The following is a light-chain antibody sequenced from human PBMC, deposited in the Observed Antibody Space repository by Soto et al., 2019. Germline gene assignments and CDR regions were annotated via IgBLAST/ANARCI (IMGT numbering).Light chain of an antibody. CDR2: RAS. CDR1: QSFSANF. V-gene: IGKV3-20*01. J-gene: IGKJ1*01. CDR3: QRYGSSWT. Sequence: IVLTQSTGTLSLSPGARATLSCRASQSFSANFLAWYQQKPGQGPRLLIYRASIRATGIPDRFSGSGSGTDFTLTISRLEPEDFAVYYCQRYGSSWTFGQGTKVEVK.